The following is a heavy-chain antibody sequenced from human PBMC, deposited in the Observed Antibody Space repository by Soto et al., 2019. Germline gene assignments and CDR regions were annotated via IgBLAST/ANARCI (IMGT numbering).Heavy chain of an antibody. D-gene: IGHD5-12*01. CDR2: IKQDGSEK. V-gene: IGHV3-7*01. J-gene: IGHJ6*03. Sequence: GGSLRLSCAASGFTFSSYWMSWVRQAPGKGLEWVANIKQDGSEKYYVDSVKGRFTISRDNAKNSLYLQMNSLRAEDTAVYYCAIRGYSGYTYYYYYMDVWGKGTTVTVSS. CDR3: AIRGYSGYTYYYYYMDV. CDR1: GFTFSSYW.